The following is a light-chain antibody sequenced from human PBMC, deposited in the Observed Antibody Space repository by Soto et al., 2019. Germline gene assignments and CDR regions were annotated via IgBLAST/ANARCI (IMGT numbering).Light chain of an antibody. CDR2: GAS. CDR1: QSVSSSY. Sequence: EIVLTQSPGTLSLSPGERATLSCRASQSVSSSYLAWYQQKPGQAPRLLIYGASSRATGIPDRFRGSGSGTDFTLTISRLEPEDFAVYYCQQYGSSPPTTFGQGTKVDI. J-gene: IGKJ1*01. V-gene: IGKV3-20*01. CDR3: QQYGSSPPTT.